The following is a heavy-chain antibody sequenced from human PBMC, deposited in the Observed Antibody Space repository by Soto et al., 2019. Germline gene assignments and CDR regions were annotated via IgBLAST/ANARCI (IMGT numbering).Heavy chain of an antibody. CDR3: ARLGLSGHRD. Sequence: ASVKVSCKASGNTFTTYAVHWVRQAPGQGLEYMGWIDTGSGDTRYSQKFQARITITRDTSASTAYLDLNSLTFEDTAVYYCARLGLSGHRDWDRGTMVTVSS. CDR2: IDTGSGDT. CDR1: GNTFTTYA. J-gene: IGHJ4*02. D-gene: IGHD3-3*01. V-gene: IGHV1-3*04.